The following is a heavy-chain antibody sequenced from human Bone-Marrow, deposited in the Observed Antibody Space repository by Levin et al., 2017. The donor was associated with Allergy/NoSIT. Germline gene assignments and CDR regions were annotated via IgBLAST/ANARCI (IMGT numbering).Heavy chain of an antibody. CDR3: AKSHSLSWSYLGD. V-gene: IGHV3-23*01. J-gene: IGHJ4*02. CDR2: LSGSGGHT. CDR1: GFTFSSYV. D-gene: IGHD3-10*01. Sequence: GESLKISCAASGFTFSSYVMSWVRQAPGKGLQWVSTLSGSGGHTYYADSVKGRFTISRDNSKNTLYLQMNSLIAGDTAEYYCAKSHSLSWSYLGDWGQGTLVTVSS.